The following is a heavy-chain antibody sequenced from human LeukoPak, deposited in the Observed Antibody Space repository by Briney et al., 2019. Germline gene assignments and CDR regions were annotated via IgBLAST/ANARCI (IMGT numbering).Heavy chain of an antibody. J-gene: IGHJ4*02. D-gene: IGHD7-27*01. V-gene: IGHV3-23*01. CDR2: ISNNGGYT. CDR3: AIDPNWGTHS. CDR1: GFTFSSSA. Sequence: GGSLRLSCAASGFTFSSSAMSWVRQAPGKGLEWVSAISNNGGYTYYADSVQGRFTISRDNSKNALYLQMNSLRVEDTAVYYCAIDPNWGTHSWGQGVLVTVSS.